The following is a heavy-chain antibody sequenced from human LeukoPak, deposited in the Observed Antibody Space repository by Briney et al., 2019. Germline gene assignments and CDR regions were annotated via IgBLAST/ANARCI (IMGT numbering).Heavy chain of an antibody. CDR1: GFTFSSYW. V-gene: IGHV3-7*01. J-gene: IGHJ4*01. Sequence: GGSLRLSWAASGFTFSSYWMSWVRRAPGKGLEWIANINQNGNEKHYLDSMKGRLTISRDNANNLVFLQMNSLTIEDTAVYYCAGGPGFLIDCWGHGTLVTVSS. CDR2: INQNGNEK. D-gene: IGHD3-3*01. CDR3: AGGPGFLIDC.